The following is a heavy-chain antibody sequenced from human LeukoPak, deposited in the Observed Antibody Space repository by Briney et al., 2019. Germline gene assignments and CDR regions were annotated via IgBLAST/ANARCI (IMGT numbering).Heavy chain of an antibody. D-gene: IGHD6-19*01. Sequence: SVKVSCKASGYTFTSYGISWVRQAPGQGLEWMGGIIPIFGTANYAQKFQGRVTITVDKSTSTAYMELSSLRSEDTAVYYCARHLSSGWLFDYWGQGTLVTVSS. J-gene: IGHJ4*02. CDR3: ARHLSSGWLFDY. CDR1: GYTFTSYG. V-gene: IGHV1-69*06. CDR2: IIPIFGTA.